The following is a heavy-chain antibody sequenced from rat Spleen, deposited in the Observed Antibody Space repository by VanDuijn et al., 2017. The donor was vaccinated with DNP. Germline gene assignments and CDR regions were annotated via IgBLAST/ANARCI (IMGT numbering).Heavy chain of an antibody. D-gene: IGHD1-1*01. Sequence: EVQLVESGGGLVQPGRSLNLSCTASGFAFSDYYMAWVRQAPKTGLEWVATIINDGKRTYYRDSVKGRFTISRDTAKSSLYLQMNSLKSEDTATYYCTRYYDSFDYWGQGVMVTVSS. V-gene: IGHV5-7*01. CDR1: GFAFSDYY. CDR3: TRYYDSFDY. J-gene: IGHJ2*01. CDR2: IINDGKRT.